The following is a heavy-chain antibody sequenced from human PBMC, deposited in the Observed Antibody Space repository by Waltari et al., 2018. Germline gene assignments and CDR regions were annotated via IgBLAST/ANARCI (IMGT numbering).Heavy chain of an antibody. CDR3: ARGLGPTLAYYFDY. Sequence: EVQLVESGGGVVRLGGSLRLACAASGFTFDDYGMSWVRQAPGKGLEWVSVLYPSGEAYYADSLKGRFAISRDGSKNTVYLQMNTLSAEDTAVYYCARGLGPTLAYYFDYWGRGTLVTVSS. CDR2: LYPSGEA. V-gene: IGHV3-66*02. J-gene: IGHJ4*02. D-gene: IGHD3-10*01. CDR1: GFTFDDYG.